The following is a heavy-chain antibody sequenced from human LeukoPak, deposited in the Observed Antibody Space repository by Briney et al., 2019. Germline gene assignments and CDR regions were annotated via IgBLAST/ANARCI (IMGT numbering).Heavy chain of an antibody. Sequence: PGGSLRLSCAASGFTFSQYWMYWARQAPGKGLVWVSYISTDGSIINDADSVKGRFTISRDNAKNTLYLQMNSLRVEDTAVYYCVGGDYWGQGTLVTVSS. J-gene: IGHJ4*02. V-gene: IGHV3-74*01. CDR3: VGGDY. CDR2: ISTDGSII. CDR1: GFTFSQYW.